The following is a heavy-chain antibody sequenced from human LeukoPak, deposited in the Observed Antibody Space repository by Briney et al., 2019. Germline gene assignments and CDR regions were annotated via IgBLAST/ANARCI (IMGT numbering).Heavy chain of an antibody. CDR2: IRYDGSDK. CDR3: TKDRRQQLYYFDY. J-gene: IGHJ4*02. D-gene: IGHD6-13*01. Sequence: GGSLRLSCAASGFTFSDSGMHWVRQAPGKGLEWVAFIRYDGSDKYYADSVKGRFTISRDNSKNTLYLQMNNLRAEDTAVYYCTKDRRQQLYYFDYWGQGTLVTVSS. V-gene: IGHV3-30*02. CDR1: GFTFSDSG.